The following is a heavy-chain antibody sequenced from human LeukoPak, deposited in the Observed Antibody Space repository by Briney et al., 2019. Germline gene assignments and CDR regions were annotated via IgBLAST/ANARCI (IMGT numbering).Heavy chain of an antibody. CDR2: ISSSGSTI. CDR1: GFTFSSYE. V-gene: IGHV3-48*03. D-gene: IGHD1-26*01. J-gene: IGHJ4*02. Sequence: GGSLRLSCAASGFTFSSYEMNWVRRAPGKGLEWVSYISSSGSTIYYADSVEGRFTISRDNAKNSLYLQMNSLRAEDTAVYYCARGLGGSYSPGGFDYWGQGTLVTVSS. CDR3: ARGLGGSYSPGGFDY.